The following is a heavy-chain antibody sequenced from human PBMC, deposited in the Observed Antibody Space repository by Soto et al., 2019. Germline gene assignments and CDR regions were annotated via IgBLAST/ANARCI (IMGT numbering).Heavy chain of an antibody. CDR2: VYYSGGA. D-gene: IGHD2-15*01. Sequence: SETLSLTCTVSGVSFHNSHSFWGWIRQPPGKGLEFIGSVYYSGGANYNPSLKSRVTISIDTSKNQFSLRVNSVTAADTAVYYWGRVVEGATRHTDFDSWGQGTLVTVSS. V-gene: IGHV4-39*01. J-gene: IGHJ5*01. CDR3: GRVVEGATRHTDFDS. CDR1: GVSFHNSHSF.